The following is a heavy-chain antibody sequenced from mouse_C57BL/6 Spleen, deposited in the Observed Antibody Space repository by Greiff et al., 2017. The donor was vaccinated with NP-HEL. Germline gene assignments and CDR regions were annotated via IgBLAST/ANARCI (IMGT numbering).Heavy chain of an antibody. J-gene: IGHJ3*01. D-gene: IGHD2-3*01. CDR3: TRVSDGYSYAY. Sequence: EVKLMESGEGLVKPGGSLKLSCAASGFTFSSYAMSWVRQTPEKRLEWVAYISSGGDYIYYADTVKGRFTISRDNARNTLYLQMSSLKSEDTAMYYCTRVSDGYSYAYWGQGTLVTVSA. CDR1: GFTFSSYA. CDR2: ISSGGDYI. V-gene: IGHV5-9-1*02.